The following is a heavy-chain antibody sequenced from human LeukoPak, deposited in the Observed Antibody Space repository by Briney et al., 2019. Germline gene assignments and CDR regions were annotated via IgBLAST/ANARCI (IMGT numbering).Heavy chain of an antibody. CDR2: ISSDGSST. CDR1: GFTFSNYW. V-gene: IGHV3-74*01. CDR3: ARTAYSDYSLGF. J-gene: IGHJ4*02. D-gene: IGHD5-12*01. Sequence: PGGSLRLSCAASGFTFSNYWMHWVRQAPGKGLVWVSRISSDGSSTSYADSVKGRFTISRDNAKNTLYPQMNSLRAEDTAVYYCARTAYSDYSLGFWGQGTLVTVSS.